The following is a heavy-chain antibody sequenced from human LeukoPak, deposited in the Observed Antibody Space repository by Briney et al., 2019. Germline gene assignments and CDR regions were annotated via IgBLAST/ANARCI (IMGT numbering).Heavy chain of an antibody. V-gene: IGHV3-30*02. CDR3: AKDRVHQAQTDWLDP. CDR2: IRYDGSNK. J-gene: IGHJ5*02. Sequence: GGSLRLSCAASGFTFSSYGMHWVRQAPGKGLEWVAFIRYDGSNKYYADSVKGRFTISRDNSKNTLYLQMNSLRAEDTAVYYCAKDRVHQAQTDWLDPWGQGTLVTVSS. D-gene: IGHD1-1*01. CDR1: GFTFSSYG.